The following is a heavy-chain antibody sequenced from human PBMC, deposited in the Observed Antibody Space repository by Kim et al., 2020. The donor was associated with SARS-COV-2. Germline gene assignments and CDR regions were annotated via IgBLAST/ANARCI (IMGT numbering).Heavy chain of an antibody. D-gene: IGHD2-2*02. J-gene: IGHJ6*02. CDR2: INHSGST. CDR1: GGSFSGFH. CDR3: ARGRAGVVPSPILGIGPHYDSYAVDV. V-gene: IGHV4-34*01. Sequence: SETLSLTCAVYGGSFSGFHWSWIRQPPGKGLEWIGEINHSGSTNYNPPLKSRVTISVDTSKSQFSLKLNFVTAADTAVYYCARGRAGVVPSPILGIGPHYDSYAVDVWGRGTTVTVSS.